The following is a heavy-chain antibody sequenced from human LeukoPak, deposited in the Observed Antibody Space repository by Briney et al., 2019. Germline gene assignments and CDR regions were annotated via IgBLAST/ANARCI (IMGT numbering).Heavy chain of an antibody. Sequence: GGSLRLSCAASGFTFSSYAMSWVRQAPGKGLEWVSAISGSGGSTYYADSVKGRFTIARDNSKNTLYLQMNSLRAEDTAVYYCAKLTGAKRHYFVDYWGQGTLVTVSS. V-gene: IGHV3-23*01. CDR3: AKLTGAKRHYFVDY. D-gene: IGHD7-27*01. CDR1: GFTFSSYA. CDR2: ISGSGGST. J-gene: IGHJ4*02.